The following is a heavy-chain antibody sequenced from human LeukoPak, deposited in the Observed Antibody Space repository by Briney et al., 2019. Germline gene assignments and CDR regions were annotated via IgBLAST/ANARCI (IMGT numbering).Heavy chain of an antibody. V-gene: IGHV3-23*01. J-gene: IGHJ4*02. CDR2: ISDSGGST. Sequence: GGSLRLSCAASGFTFSSYAMSWVRQAPGKGLEWVSGISDSGGSTYYADSVKGRFTISRDNSKNTMYLQMNSLRAEDTAVYYCAKSPLSGLWFGDYWGQGSLVTVSS. CDR1: GFTFSSYA. CDR3: AKSPLSGLWFGDY. D-gene: IGHD3-10*01.